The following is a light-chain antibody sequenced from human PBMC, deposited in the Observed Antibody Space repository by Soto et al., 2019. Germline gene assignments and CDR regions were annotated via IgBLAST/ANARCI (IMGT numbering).Light chain of an antibody. CDR2: SSQ. V-gene: IGLV1-44*01. Sequence: QSVLTQPPSASGTPGRRLTISCSGSISNIAINSVSWYQKVPGTAPKLLIHSSQQRPSGVPDRFSGSKSGSPASLAISELQSEDEGDYYCASWDDSLNGPVFGGGTKLTVL. CDR3: ASWDDSLNGPV. J-gene: IGLJ2*01. CDR1: ISNIAINS.